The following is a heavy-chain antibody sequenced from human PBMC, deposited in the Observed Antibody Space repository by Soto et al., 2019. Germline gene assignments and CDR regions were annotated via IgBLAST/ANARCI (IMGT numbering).Heavy chain of an antibody. D-gene: IGHD3-16*02. J-gene: IGHJ5*02. Sequence: SETLSLTCAVYGGSFSGYYWSWIRQPPGKGLEWIGEINHSGSTNYNPSLKSRVTISVDTSKNQFSLKLSSVTAADTAVYYCARGKVSVTGGNWFDPWGQGTLVTVSS. CDR3: ARGKVSVTGGNWFDP. V-gene: IGHV4-34*01. CDR2: INHSGST. CDR1: GGSFSGYY.